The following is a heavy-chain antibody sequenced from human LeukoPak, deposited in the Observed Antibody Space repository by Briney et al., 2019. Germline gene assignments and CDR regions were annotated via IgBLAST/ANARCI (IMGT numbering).Heavy chain of an antibody. CDR2: IYSGGST. J-gene: IGHJ4*02. CDR1: GLIVSSNY. CDR3: ARVWANSGNFYGEDY. V-gene: IGHV3-53*01. Sequence: GGSLRLSCAVSGLIVSSNYMSWVRQAPGKGLEWVSVIYSGGSTYYADSVKGRFTISRDNSKNTLYPQMNSLRAEDTAVYYCARVWANSGNFYGEDYWGQGTLVTVSS. D-gene: IGHD1-26*01.